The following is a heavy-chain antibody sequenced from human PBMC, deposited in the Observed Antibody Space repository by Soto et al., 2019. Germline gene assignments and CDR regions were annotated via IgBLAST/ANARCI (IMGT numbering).Heavy chain of an antibody. J-gene: IGHJ4*02. CDR2: ISYDGSNK. V-gene: IGHV3-30-3*01. D-gene: IGHD3-16*01. Sequence: LRLSCAASGFTFSSYAMHWVRQAPGKGLEWVAVISYDGSNKYYADSVKGRFTISRDNSKNTLYLQMNSLRAEDTAVYYCAREGRLPHWGQGTLVTVSS. CDR1: GFTFSSYA. CDR3: AREGRLPH.